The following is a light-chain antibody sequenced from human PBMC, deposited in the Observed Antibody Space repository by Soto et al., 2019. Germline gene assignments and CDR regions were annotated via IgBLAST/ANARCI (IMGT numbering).Light chain of an antibody. CDR3: QQYNNCPLT. V-gene: IGKV3D-15*01. CDR2: DAS. J-gene: IGKJ4*01. Sequence: ETVLTQSPATLSVSPGGGATLSCRTRQRINDNLSWYQQKPGQPPRLLIYDASTTATGFPARFSGGGFGTEFTLTISSLQSEDFAVYYCQQYNNCPLTFGGGTTVEIK. CDR1: QRINDN.